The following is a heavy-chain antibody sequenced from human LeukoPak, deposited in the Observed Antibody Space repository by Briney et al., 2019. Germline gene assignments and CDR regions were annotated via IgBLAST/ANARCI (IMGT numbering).Heavy chain of an antibody. CDR1: GDSISSGDYY. CDR3: ARVRSRDGYNYGLLDY. V-gene: IGHV4-30-4*01. Sequence: SQTLSLTCTVSGDSISSGDYYWSWLRQPPGKGLEWIGYIYYSGSTYYNPSLKSRLPISVDTSKNQFSLKLTSVTAADTAVYYCARVRSRDGYNYGLLDYWGQGTLVTVSS. D-gene: IGHD5-24*01. J-gene: IGHJ4*02. CDR2: IYYSGST.